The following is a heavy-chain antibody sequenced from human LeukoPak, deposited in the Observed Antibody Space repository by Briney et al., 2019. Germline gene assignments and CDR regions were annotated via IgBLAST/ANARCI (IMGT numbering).Heavy chain of an antibody. Sequence: SETLSLTCAVYGGSFSGYYWIWIRQPPGKGLEWIGEIKHSGSTNYKPSLKRRVTISVDTSKNQFSLKLRSVPAADTAVYYCARTPVTMVRGVRRIYYFDYWGQGTLVTVSS. CDR1: GGSFSGYY. CDR2: IKHSGST. D-gene: IGHD3-10*01. J-gene: IGHJ4*02. CDR3: ARTPVTMVRGVRRIYYFDY. V-gene: IGHV4-34*01.